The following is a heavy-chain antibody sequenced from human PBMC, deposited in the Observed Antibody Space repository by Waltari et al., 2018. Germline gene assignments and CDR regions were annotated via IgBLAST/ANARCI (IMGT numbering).Heavy chain of an antibody. CDR2: MSSTSGYM. V-gene: IGHV3-21*02. Sequence: EVQLVESGGGLVKPGGSLRLSCATSGFTFSNDVMNWVRQAPGKGLEWVASMSSTSGYMYYLDSVKGRVTISRDNAKDSLYLQMNSLIVEDTAVYYCAREADYWSGTYYYYYMDVWGKGTTVTVSS. J-gene: IGHJ6*03. D-gene: IGHD3-3*01. CDR1: GFTFSNDV. CDR3: AREADYWSGTYYYYYMDV.